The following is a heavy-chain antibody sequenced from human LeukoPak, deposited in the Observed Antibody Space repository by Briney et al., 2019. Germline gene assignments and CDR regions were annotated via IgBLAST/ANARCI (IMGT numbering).Heavy chain of an antibody. J-gene: IGHJ3*02. Sequence: PGGSLRLSCAASGFTFSNYVMSWVRQAPGKGLEWVSVISGSGSFAYYADSVKGRFTISRDNSKYTMYLQMNGLRAEDRAVYYCAKCYSNNWSDAFDIWGQGTMVTVSS. D-gene: IGHD6-13*01. CDR1: GFTFSNYV. CDR2: ISGSGSFA. V-gene: IGHV3-23*01. CDR3: AKCYSNNWSDAFDI.